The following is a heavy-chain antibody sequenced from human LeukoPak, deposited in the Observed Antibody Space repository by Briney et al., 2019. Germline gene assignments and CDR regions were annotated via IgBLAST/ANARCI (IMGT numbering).Heavy chain of an antibody. Sequence: PGGSLRLSCAASGFTFDDYAMHWVRQAPGKGLEWVSGISWNSGSIDYADSVKGRFTISRDNAKNSLYLQMNGLRPEDTAFYYCAKGTGRYWTFFDYWGQGTLVTVSS. J-gene: IGHJ4*02. D-gene: IGHD1-26*01. CDR2: ISWNSGSI. CDR3: AKGTGRYWTFFDY. CDR1: GFTFDDYA. V-gene: IGHV3-9*01.